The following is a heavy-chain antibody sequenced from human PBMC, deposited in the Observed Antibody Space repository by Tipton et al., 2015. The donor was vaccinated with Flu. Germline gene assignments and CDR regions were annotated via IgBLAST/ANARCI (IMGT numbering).Heavy chain of an antibody. CDR1: SGSIRSTNYF. V-gene: IGHV4-39*01. D-gene: IGHD3-10*02. J-gene: IGHJ4*02. Sequence: LVKPTETLSLTCTVSSGSIRSTNYFCAWIRQPPGKRLELIGSIYPSGTTYYNPSLKGRVTISVDTSKSQFSLMLKSVTAADTAVYYCARLSYYDVDLKNFYFDYWGQGALVTVSS. CDR2: IYPSGTT. CDR3: ARLSYYDVDLKNFYFDY.